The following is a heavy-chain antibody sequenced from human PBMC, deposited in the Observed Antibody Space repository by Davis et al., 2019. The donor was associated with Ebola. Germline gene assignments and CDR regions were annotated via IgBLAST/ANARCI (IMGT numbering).Heavy chain of an antibody. J-gene: IGHJ5*02. V-gene: IGHV1-69*06. Sequence: SVKVSCKASGYTFTSYGISWVRQAPGQGLEWMGGIIPIFGTANYAQKFQGRVTITADKSTSTAYMELSSLRSEDTAVYYCARVRVYSSSSYWFDPWGQGTLVTVSS. CDR3: ARVRVYSSSSYWFDP. CDR2: IIPIFGTA. CDR1: GYTFTSYG. D-gene: IGHD6-6*01.